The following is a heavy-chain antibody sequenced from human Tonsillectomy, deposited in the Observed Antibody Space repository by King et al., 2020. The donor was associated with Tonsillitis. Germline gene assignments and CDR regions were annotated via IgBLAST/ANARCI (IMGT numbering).Heavy chain of an antibody. CDR3: AIDRTLNDYSGADDG. Sequence: VQLVESGGGLVQPGGSLRLSCAASGFTFSNYAMSWVRQAPGKGLEWVSGISGSGGSTYYADAVKGRFTISSANSKSTLFLGMNSLRVEGTAVYYCAIDRTLNDYSGADDGWGQGTLVTVSS. J-gene: IGHJ4*02. CDR2: ISGSGGST. CDR1: GFTFSNYA. V-gene: IGHV3-23*04. D-gene: IGHD2-15*01.